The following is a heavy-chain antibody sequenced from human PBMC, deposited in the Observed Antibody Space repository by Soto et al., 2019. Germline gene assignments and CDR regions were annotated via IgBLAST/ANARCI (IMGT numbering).Heavy chain of an antibody. J-gene: IGHJ4*02. CDR3: ARGDLLTGYAY. D-gene: IGHD3-9*01. CDR2: INHSGST. CDR1: GGSFRGYY. Sequence: PSETLSLTCAVYGGSFRGYYWSWIRQPPGKGLEWIGEINHSGSTKYNPSLKSRVTISVDTSKNQFSLKLTSVTAADTAVYYCARGDLLTGYAYWGQGALVTVSS. V-gene: IGHV4-34*01.